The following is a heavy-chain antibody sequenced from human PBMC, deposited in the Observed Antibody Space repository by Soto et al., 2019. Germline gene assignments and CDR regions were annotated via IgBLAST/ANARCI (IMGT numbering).Heavy chain of an antibody. V-gene: IGHV4-39*01. Sequence: PSETLSLTCTVSGGSISSSNYYWGWIRQPPGKGLEWIGSIYYSGNTYYNPSLKSRVTMSVDTSKNQFSLKLTSVTAADAALYYCARDFFDSSDYTTNWFDPWGQGTLVTVSS. D-gene: IGHD3-22*01. J-gene: IGHJ5*02. CDR1: GGSISSSNYY. CDR3: ARDFFDSSDYTTNWFDP. CDR2: IYYSGNT.